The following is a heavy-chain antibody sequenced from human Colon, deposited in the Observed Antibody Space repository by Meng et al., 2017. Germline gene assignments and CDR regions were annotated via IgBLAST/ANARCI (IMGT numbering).Heavy chain of an antibody. CDR2: VYYTGNT. CDR3: ARVNGDFDEAWFDP. J-gene: IGHJ5*02. CDR1: GGSVSSGDYY. D-gene: IGHD2-21*02. Sequence: SGPGLVRPSDTLSPTCTVAGGSVSSGDYYWSWIRQPPGKGLEWLGYVYYTGNTNYNPSLKNRVTISLDTSNNQFSLKLTSMTAADAAIYYCARVNGDFDEAWFDPWGQGTLVTVSS. V-gene: IGHV4-61*08.